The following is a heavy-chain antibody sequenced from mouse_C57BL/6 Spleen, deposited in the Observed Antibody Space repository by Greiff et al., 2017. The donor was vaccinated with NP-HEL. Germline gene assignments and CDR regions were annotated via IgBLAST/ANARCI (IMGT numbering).Heavy chain of an antibody. CDR3: ARKGITREVKAAWFAY. CDR1: GYTFTSYW. D-gene: IGHD1-1*02. V-gene: IGHV1-53*01. Sequence: QVQLQQPGTELVKPGASVKLSCKASGYTFTSYWMHWVKQRPGQGLEWIGNINPSNGGTNYNEKFKSKATLTVDKSSSTAYMQLSSLTSEDSAVYYCARKGITREVKAAWFAYWGQGTLVTVSA. J-gene: IGHJ3*01. CDR2: INPSNGGT.